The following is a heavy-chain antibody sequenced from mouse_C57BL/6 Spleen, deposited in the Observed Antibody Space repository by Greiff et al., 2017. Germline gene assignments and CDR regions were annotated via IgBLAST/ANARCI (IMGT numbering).Heavy chain of an antibody. J-gene: IGHJ4*01. CDR2: IDPEDGET. V-gene: IGHV14-2*01. CDR3: SRVYYHYAYAIPS. CDR1: GFNIKDYY. D-gene: IGHD2-4*01. Sequence: EVQLVESGAELVKPGASVKLSCTASGFNIKDYYMHWVKQRTEQGLEWIGRIDPEDGETKYAPKFPGKATIPADTSSNTAYLQLSSLTSDDTSVYYCSRVYYHYAYAIPSWGPATSVPVSS.